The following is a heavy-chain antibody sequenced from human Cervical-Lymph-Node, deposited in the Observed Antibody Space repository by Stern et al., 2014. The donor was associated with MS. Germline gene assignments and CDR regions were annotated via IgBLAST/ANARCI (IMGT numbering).Heavy chain of an antibody. D-gene: IGHD4-17*01. CDR2: ISWNSGTI. CDR3: VKDISWGGLRHFEY. V-gene: IGHV3-9*01. Sequence: EVQLVESGGGLVQPGRSLRLSCAASGFTFDDYAMHWVRHAPGKGLEWVSGISWNSGTIGYADSVKGRFAISRDNAKNSLYLQMNSLITEDTALYYCVKDISWGGLRHFEYWGQGTLVTVSS. CDR1: GFTFDDYA. J-gene: IGHJ4*02.